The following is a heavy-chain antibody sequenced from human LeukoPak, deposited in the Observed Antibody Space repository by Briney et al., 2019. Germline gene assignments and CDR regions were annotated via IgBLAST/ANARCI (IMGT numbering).Heavy chain of an antibody. Sequence: ASVKVSCKASGYTFTGYYMHWVRQAPGQGLEWMGWINPNSGGTNYAQKFQGRVTMTRDTSISTAYMELSRLRSDDTAVYYCARKVSSWYRSDWFDPWGQGTLVTVSS. CDR3: ARKVSSWYRSDWFDP. CDR2: INPNSGGT. J-gene: IGHJ5*02. D-gene: IGHD6-13*01. CDR1: GYTFTGYY. V-gene: IGHV1-2*02.